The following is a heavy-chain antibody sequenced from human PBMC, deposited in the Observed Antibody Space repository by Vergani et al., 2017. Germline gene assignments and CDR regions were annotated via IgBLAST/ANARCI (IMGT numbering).Heavy chain of an antibody. CDR3: ARQFWGGGCYRFDH. CDR1: GTSISGSSDY. D-gene: IGHD3-16*01. CDR2: IFYTGTS. V-gene: IGHV4-39*01. Sequence: QLQLQESGPGLLKPSETLSLTCSVSGTSISGSSDYWGWIRQPPGKGLEWIGSIFYTGTSYYNPSLESRATNSVDTSKNHFSLKLKSVTAADTAVYYCARQFWGGGCYRFDHWVQGTLVTVSS. J-gene: IGHJ4*02.